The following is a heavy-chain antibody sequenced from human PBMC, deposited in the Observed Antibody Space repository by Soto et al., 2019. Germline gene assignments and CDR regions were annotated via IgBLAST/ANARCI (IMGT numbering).Heavy chain of an antibody. CDR1: GVSISSSSYY. D-gene: IGHD6-19*01. CDR2: IYYSGST. J-gene: IGHJ4*02. CDR3: ARHSGRIAVLGGFDY. Sequence: PSETLSLTCTVSGVSISSSSYYWGWIRQPPGKGLEWIGSIYYSGSTYYNPSLKSRVTISIDTSKKQFSLKLSSVTAADTAVYYCARHSGRIAVLGGFDYWGQGTLVTVSS. V-gene: IGHV4-39*01.